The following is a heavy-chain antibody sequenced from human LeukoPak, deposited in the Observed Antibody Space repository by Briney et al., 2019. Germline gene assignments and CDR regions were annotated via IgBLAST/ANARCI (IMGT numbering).Heavy chain of an antibody. V-gene: IGHV1-2*02. CDR2: INPNSGGT. CDR3: ARRGRQYSSSWYDDY. J-gene: IGHJ4*02. Sequence: ASVKVSCKASGYTFTVYYMHWVRQAPGQGLEWMGWINPNSGGTNYAQKFQGRVTMTRDTSISTAYMELSRLRSDDTAVYYCARRGRQYSSSWYDDYWGQGTLVTVSS. D-gene: IGHD6-13*01. CDR1: GYTFTVYY.